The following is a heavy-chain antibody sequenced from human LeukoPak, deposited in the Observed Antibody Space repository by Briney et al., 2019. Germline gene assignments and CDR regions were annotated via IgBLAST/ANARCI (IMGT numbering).Heavy chain of an antibody. D-gene: IGHD1-26*01. J-gene: IGHJ5*02. CDR3: AAFLFSGSYFSFDP. CDR1: GGSFSGYY. CDR2: IDHSGST. V-gene: IGHV4-34*01. Sequence: SETLSLTCAVYGGSFSGYYWSWIRQPPGKGLEWIGEIDHSGSTNYNPSLKSRVTISVDTSKNQFSLKLSSVTAADTAVYYCAAFLFSGSYFSFDPWGQGTLVTVSS.